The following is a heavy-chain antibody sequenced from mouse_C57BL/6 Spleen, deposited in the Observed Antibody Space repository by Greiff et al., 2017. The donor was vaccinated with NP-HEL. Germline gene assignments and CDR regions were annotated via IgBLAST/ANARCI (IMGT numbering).Heavy chain of an antibody. Sequence: QVQLQQPGAELVKPGASVKMSCKASGYTFTSYWITWVKQRPGQGLEWIGDIYPSDSYTNYNQKFKGKATLTVDTSSSTAYMQLSSLTSEDSAVYYCARGYYYGSSYYFDYWGQGTTLTVSS. CDR1: GYTFTSYW. J-gene: IGHJ2*01. CDR2: IYPSDSYT. D-gene: IGHD1-1*01. V-gene: IGHV1-69*02. CDR3: ARGYYYGSSYYFDY.